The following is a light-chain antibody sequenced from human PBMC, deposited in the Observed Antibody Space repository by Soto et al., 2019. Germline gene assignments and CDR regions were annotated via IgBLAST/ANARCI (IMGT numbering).Light chain of an antibody. Sequence: DIQLTQSPSFLSASVGDRVTITCRASQGISSFLAWYQQKPGKAPNLLISAASTLRTGVPSRFSGSESGTEITLTFSSLQPEDFATYYCQHLNTYPLTFGGGTKVEI. J-gene: IGKJ4*01. CDR2: AAS. CDR1: QGISSF. V-gene: IGKV1-9*01. CDR3: QHLNTYPLT.